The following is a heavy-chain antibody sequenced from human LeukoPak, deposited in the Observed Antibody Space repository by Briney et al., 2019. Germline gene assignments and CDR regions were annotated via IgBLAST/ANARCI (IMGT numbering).Heavy chain of an antibody. V-gene: IGHV3-23*01. Sequence: GGSLRLSCAASGFIFSSYGMSWVRQAPGKGLEWVSSISGSGGSTYSADSVKGRFTISRDNSKNTLYLQMNSLRAEDTAVYYCAREYRDAFDVWGQGTWVTVSS. D-gene: IGHD3-16*02. CDR2: ISGSGGST. J-gene: IGHJ3*01. CDR3: AREYRDAFDV. CDR1: GFIFSSYG.